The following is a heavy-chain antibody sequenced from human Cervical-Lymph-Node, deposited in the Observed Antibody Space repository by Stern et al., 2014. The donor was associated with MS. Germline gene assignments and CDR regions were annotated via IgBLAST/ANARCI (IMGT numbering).Heavy chain of an antibody. CDR2: ISSRASKI. D-gene: IGHD5-18*01. V-gene: IGHV3-11*01. CDR1: GFTFSEYY. J-gene: IGHJ4*02. Sequence: VQLVESGGTLVKPGGSLRLSCAVSGFTFSEYYMSWIRQAPGKGLEWISTISSRASKIYYADSVKGRFTVSRDNAKNLLYLQMNSLRDEDSAVYYCARGAYSYDWGQGTLVTVSS. CDR3: ARGAYSYD.